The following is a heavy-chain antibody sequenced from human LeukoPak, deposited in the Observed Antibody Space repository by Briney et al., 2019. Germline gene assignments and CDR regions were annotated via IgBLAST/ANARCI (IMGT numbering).Heavy chain of an antibody. Sequence: PSETLSLTCAVYGGSFSGYYWSLIRQPPGKGLEWIGEINHSGSTNYNPSLKSRVTISVDTSKNQFSLKLSSVTAADTAVYYCARGVMPIAVVSQPFDYWGQGTLVTVSS. CDR1: GGSFSGYY. CDR3: ARGVMPIAVVSQPFDY. J-gene: IGHJ4*02. D-gene: IGHD6-19*01. V-gene: IGHV4-34*01. CDR2: INHSGST.